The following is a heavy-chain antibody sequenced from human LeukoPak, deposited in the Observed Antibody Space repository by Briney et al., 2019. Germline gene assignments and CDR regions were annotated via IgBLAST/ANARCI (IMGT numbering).Heavy chain of an antibody. CDR1: GLTFDDYG. D-gene: IGHD6-19*01. V-gene: IGHV3-20*04. Sequence: GGSLRLSCAASGLTFDDYGMDWVCQAPGKGLEWVSEINWSGGSTDYADSVKGRFTISRDNAKNSLYLQMNSLRAEDAAVYYCARSDAGYSSGWYGVNWGQGTLVTVSS. CDR3: ARSDAGYSSGWYGVN. CDR2: INWSGGST. J-gene: IGHJ4*02.